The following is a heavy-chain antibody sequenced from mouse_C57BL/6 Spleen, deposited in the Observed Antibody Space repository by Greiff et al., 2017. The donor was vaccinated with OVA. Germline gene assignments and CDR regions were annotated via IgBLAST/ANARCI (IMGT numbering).Heavy chain of an antibody. CDR2: ISSGGSYT. Sequence: EVQVVESGGDLVKPGGSLKLSCAASGFTFSSYGMSWVRQTPDKRLEWVATISSGGSYTYYPDSVKGRFTISRDNAKNTLYLQMSSLKSEDTAMYYCARHETGLYAMDYWGQGTSVTVSS. CDR1: GFTFSSYG. J-gene: IGHJ4*01. D-gene: IGHD4-1*01. CDR3: ARHETGLYAMDY. V-gene: IGHV5-6*01.